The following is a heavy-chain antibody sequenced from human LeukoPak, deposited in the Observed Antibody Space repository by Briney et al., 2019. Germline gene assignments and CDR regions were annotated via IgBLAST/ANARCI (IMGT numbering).Heavy chain of an antibody. CDR3: TRVGGAVAGSDY. V-gene: IGHV3-73*01. D-gene: IGHD6-19*01. CDR1: GFTFSGST. J-gene: IGHJ4*02. CDR2: IRSKANNYAT. Sequence: GGSLRLSCAASGFTFSGSTMHWVRQASGKGLEWVGRIRSKANNYATAYAASVKGRFTISRDDSKNTAYLQMNSLKTEDTAVYYCTRVGGAVAGSDYWGQGTLVTVSS.